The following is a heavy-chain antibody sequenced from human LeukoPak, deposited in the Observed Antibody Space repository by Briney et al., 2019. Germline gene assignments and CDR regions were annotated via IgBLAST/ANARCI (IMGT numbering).Heavy chain of an antibody. J-gene: IGHJ4*02. CDR3: ARGLSYSGSRDLDY. V-gene: IGHV3-21*01. CDR2: ISSSSSYI. D-gene: IGHD1-26*01. Sequence: GGSLRLSCAASGFTFSKNSMNWVRQAPGKGLEWVSSISSSSSYIYYAYSVKGRFTISRDNAKNSLYLQMHSLRAEDTAVYYCARGLSYSGSRDLDYWGQGTLVTVSS. CDR1: GFTFSKNS.